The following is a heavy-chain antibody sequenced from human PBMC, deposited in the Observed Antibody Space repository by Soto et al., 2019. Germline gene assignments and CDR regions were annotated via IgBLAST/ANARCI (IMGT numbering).Heavy chain of an antibody. CDR2: INACNDNT. J-gene: IGHJ4*02. V-gene: IGHV1-18*01. D-gene: IGHD6-13*01. Sequence: ASVKVSCKASGYTFTSYGISWVRQAPGQGLEWMGWINACNDNTSYSQKLQGRVTITRDTSASTAYMELSSLRSEDTAVYYCARDAIATTGYFDYWGQGTLVTVSS. CDR1: GYTFTSYG. CDR3: ARDAIATTGYFDY.